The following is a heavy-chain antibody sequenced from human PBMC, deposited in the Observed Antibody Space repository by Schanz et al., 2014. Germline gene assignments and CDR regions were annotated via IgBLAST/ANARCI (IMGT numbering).Heavy chain of an antibody. CDR3: ARDSLRGATGGYGMDV. CDR2: INQSGTT. V-gene: IGHV4-34*02. J-gene: IGHJ6*02. Sequence: QVQLQQWGAGLLKPSETLSLTCAVYGGSFSSNYWSWIRQPPGKGLEWIGEINQSGTTNYNPSLKSRVTISVDTSKNQFSLKLSSVTAADTAVYYCARDSLRGATGGYGMDVWGQGTTVTVSS. D-gene: IGHD2-8*02. CDR1: GGSFSSNY.